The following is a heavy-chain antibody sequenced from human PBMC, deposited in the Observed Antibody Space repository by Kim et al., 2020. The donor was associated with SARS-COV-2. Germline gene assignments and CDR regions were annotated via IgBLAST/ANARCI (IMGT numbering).Heavy chain of an antibody. Sequence: GGSLRLSCAASGFTFSSYSMNWVRQAPGKGLEWVSSISSSSSYIYYADSVKGRFTISRDNAKNSLYLQMNSLRAEDSAVYYCASPDSGYDAFDLWGQGTMVTVSS. D-gene: IGHD5-12*01. CDR1: GFTFSSYS. V-gene: IGHV3-21*01. CDR3: ASPDSGYDAFDL. CDR2: ISSSSSYI. J-gene: IGHJ3*01.